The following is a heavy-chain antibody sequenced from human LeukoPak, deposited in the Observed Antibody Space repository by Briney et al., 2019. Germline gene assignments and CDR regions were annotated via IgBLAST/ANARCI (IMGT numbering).Heavy chain of an antibody. J-gene: IGHJ4*02. V-gene: IGHV1-18*01. D-gene: IGHD7-27*01. Sequence: ASVKVSCKASGYTFTSYGISWVRQAPGQGLEWMGWISAYNGNTNYAQKLQGRVTMTTDTSTSTVYMELSSLISEDTALYYCARGSRTGDITDYWGQGTLVTVSS. CDR2: ISAYNGNT. CDR3: ARGSRTGDITDY. CDR1: GYTFTSYG.